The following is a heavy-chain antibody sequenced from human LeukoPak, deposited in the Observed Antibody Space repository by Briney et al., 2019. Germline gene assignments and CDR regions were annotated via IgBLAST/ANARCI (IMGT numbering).Heavy chain of an antibody. CDR3: ARGDCSGGSCFLPEYLRH. CDR1: GYTVASYS. V-gene: IGHV1-18*01. Sequence: ASVKVSCKASGYTVASYSISWVRQAPGHGLEWMVWISAYNGNTNYAQKLKGRVTMTTDTSTNTAYMELRSLRSDDTAVYYCARGDCSGGSCFLPEYLRHWGQGTLVTVSS. J-gene: IGHJ1*01. D-gene: IGHD2-15*01. CDR2: ISAYNGNT.